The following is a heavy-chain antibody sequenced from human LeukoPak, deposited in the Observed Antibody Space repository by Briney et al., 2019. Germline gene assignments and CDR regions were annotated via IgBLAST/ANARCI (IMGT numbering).Heavy chain of an antibody. Sequence: SQTLSFTCAISGVSVSSNSATWNWIRQSPSRGLEWLGRTYYRSKWYNDYAASVKSRITIKPDTSKNQFSLQLNSVTPEDTAVYYCARDGMAVAVGYFDLWGRGTLVTVSS. D-gene: IGHD6-19*01. CDR3: ARDGMAVAVGYFDL. CDR2: TYYRSKWYN. J-gene: IGHJ2*01. CDR1: GVSVSSNSAT. V-gene: IGHV6-1*01.